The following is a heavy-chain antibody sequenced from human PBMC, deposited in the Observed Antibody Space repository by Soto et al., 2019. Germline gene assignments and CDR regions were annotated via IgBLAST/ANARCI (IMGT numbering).Heavy chain of an antibody. Sequence: WGPLRLSCAASGFTFSSYARHWIRQAPGKGLEWVAVISYDGSNKYYADSVKGRFTISRDNSKNTLYLPMNSLRAEDTAVYYCARALDKQYGMDVWGQGTTVTVSS. CDR1: GFTFSSYA. D-gene: IGHD2-2*03. V-gene: IGHV3-30-3*01. CDR3: ARALDKQYGMDV. J-gene: IGHJ6*02. CDR2: ISYDGSNK.